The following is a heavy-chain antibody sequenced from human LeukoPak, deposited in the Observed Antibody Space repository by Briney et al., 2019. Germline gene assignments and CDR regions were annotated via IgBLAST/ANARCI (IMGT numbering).Heavy chain of an antibody. CDR2: IYPKSGDT. Sequence: ASVKVSCKTSGYNFNDHHVHWVRQAPGQGLEWMGRIYPKSGDTDYPQKFQIRATMTRDTSITTAYMELTSLRSDDTAVSYCVSHYGPGPVWGQGTLVTVS. CDR1: GYNFNDHH. D-gene: IGHD3-10*01. V-gene: IGHV1-2*06. J-gene: IGHJ4*02. CDR3: VSHYGPGPV.